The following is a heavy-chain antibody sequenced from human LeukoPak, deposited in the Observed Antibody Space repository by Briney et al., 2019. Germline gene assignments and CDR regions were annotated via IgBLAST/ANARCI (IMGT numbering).Heavy chain of an antibody. J-gene: IGHJ3*02. Sequence: GGSLRLSCSASGFTFSYYGMHWVRQAPGKGLEWVAVIWYDGSNKDYADSVKGRFTVSRDNSKNTMDLQMNSLRAEDTAVYYCAREQYGSDDAPAIWGQGTMVTVSS. CDR3: AREQYGSDDAPAI. D-gene: IGHD2-8*01. V-gene: IGHV3-33*01. CDR2: IWYDGSNK. CDR1: GFTFSYYG.